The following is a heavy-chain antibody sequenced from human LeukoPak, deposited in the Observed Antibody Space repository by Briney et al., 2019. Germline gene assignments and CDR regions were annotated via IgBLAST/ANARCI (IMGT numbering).Heavy chain of an antibody. Sequence: PSETLSLTCTVSGGSISIYYWSWIRQPAGKGLEWIGRIYTSGSTNYNPSLKSRVTMSVDTSKNQFSLKLSSVTAADTAVYYCARGPTTVTRAFDYRGQGTLVTVSS. J-gene: IGHJ4*02. CDR2: IYTSGST. CDR1: GGSISIYY. V-gene: IGHV4-4*07. CDR3: ARGPTTVTRAFDY. D-gene: IGHD4-17*01.